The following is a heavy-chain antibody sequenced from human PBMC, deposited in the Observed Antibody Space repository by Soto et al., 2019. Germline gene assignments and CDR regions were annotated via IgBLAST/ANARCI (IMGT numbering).Heavy chain of an antibody. Sequence: SETLSLTCTVSGGSISSGDYYWSWIRQPPGKGLEWIGYIYYSGSTYYNPSLKSRVTISVDTSKNQFSLKLSSVTAADTAVYYCARVGDSSGYYSENFDYWGQGTLVTVSS. CDR3: ARVGDSSGYYSENFDY. J-gene: IGHJ4*02. CDR2: IYYSGST. D-gene: IGHD3-22*01. CDR1: GGSISSGDYY. V-gene: IGHV4-30-4*01.